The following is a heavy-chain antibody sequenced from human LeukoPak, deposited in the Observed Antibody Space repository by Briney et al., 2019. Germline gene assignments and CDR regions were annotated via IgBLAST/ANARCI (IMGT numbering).Heavy chain of an antibody. CDR3: ARDGFGGSEWFGESYYYYYYMDV. D-gene: IGHD3-10*01. Sequence: SETLSLTCTVSGGSISSGSYYWSWIRQPAGKGLEWIGRIYTSGSTNYNPSLKSRVTMSVDTSKNQFSLKLSSVTAADTAVYYCARDGFGGSEWFGESYYYYYYMDVWGKGTTVTVSS. CDR2: IYTSGST. J-gene: IGHJ6*03. CDR1: GGSISSGSYY. V-gene: IGHV4-61*02.